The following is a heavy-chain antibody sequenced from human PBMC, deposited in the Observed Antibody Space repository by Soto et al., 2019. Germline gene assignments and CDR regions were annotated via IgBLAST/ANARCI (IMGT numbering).Heavy chain of an antibody. J-gene: IGHJ6*02. CDR2: IIPIFGTA. CDR3: ARNGRTGTLYYSGMDV. CDR1: GGTFSSYA. V-gene: IGHV1-69*12. D-gene: IGHD1-1*01. Sequence: QVQLVQSGAEVKKPGSSVKVSCKASGGTFSSYAISWVRQAPGQGLEWMGGIIPIFGTANYAQKFQGRVTITADESTSTAYMELSSLRSEDTAVYYCARNGRTGTLYYSGMDVWGQGPTVTVSS.